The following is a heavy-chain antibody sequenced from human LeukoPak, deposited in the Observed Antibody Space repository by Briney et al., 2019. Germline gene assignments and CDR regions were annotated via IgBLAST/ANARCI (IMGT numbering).Heavy chain of an antibody. J-gene: IGHJ4*02. D-gene: IGHD6-13*01. CDR2: IYYSGTT. CDR1: GGSISSYY. CDR3: ARGVYIAAAQYGY. Sequence: SETLSLTCTVPGGSISSYYWSRIRQPPGKGLEWIGYIYYSGTTNYNPSLKSRVTISVDTSKNQFSLKLSSVTAADTAVYYCARGVYIAAAQYGYWGQGTLVTVSS. V-gene: IGHV4-59*01.